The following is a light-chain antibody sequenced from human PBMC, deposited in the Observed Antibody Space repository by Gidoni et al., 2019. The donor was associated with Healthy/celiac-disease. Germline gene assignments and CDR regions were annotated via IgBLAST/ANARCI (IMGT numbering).Light chain of an antibody. V-gene: IGKV3-20*01. CDR2: GAS. J-gene: IGKJ4*01. Sequence: EMVLTQSPGTPSLPRGERATLSCSASTSVSSTYLALYQQKPGQAPRLLIYGASNSATGITDGFICGGSWPDVSLTISRLEPEDFAVYFCQQYGSSPLTFGGGTKVEIK. CDR3: QQYGSSPLT. CDR1: TSVSSTY.